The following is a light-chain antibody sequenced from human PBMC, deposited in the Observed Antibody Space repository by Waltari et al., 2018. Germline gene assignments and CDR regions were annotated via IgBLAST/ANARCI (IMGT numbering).Light chain of an antibody. Sequence: EIVMTQSPATLSLSPGGRATLSCRASQSVSSSLAWYQQKPGQAPRLLIYGASSRATGIPDRFSGSGSGTEFTLTISSLEPEDVAVYYCQQNSNWLTFGGGTKVEIK. CDR3: QQNSNWLT. V-gene: IGKV3D-15*01. CDR2: GAS. J-gene: IGKJ4*01. CDR1: QSVSSS.